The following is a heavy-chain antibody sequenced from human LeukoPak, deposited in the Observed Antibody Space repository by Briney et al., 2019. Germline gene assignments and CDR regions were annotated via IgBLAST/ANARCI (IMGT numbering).Heavy chain of an antibody. Sequence: ASVKVSCKASGYTFSSYGLSWVRQAPGQGLEWMGWISTYNGNTNYSQKLQGRVTMTTDTSTSTAYMELRSLRSEDTAVYYCARAPPPTRTTTNEITMVRGVMRYYYYGMDVWGQGTTVTVS. CDR3: ARAPPPTRTTTNEITMVRGVMRYYYYGMDV. V-gene: IGHV1-18*01. J-gene: IGHJ6*02. CDR1: GYTFSSYG. D-gene: IGHD3-10*01. CDR2: ISTYNGNT.